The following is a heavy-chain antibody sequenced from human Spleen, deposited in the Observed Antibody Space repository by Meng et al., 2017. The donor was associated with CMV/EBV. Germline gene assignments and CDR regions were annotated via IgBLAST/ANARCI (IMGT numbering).Heavy chain of an antibody. Sequence: GSLRLSCTVSGGSISSYYWSWIRQPPGKGLEWIGYIYYSGSTNYNPSLKSRVTISVDTSKNQFSLKLSSVTAADTAVYYCAREVVGGALDYWGQGTLVTVSS. CDR1: GGSISSYY. J-gene: IGHJ4*02. CDR3: AREVVGGALDY. CDR2: IYYSGST. D-gene: IGHD1-26*01. V-gene: IGHV4-59*01.